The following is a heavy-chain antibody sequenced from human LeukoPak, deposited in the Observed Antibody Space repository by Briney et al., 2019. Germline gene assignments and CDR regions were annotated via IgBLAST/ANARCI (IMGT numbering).Heavy chain of an antibody. V-gene: IGHV3-23*01. D-gene: IGHD3-22*01. J-gene: IGHJ4*02. CDR2: ISASGGTT. CDR1: GFTFSSYA. Sequence: GGSLRLSCAASGFTFSSYAMSWVRQPPGKGLEWVSAISASGGTTYYADSVKGRFTISRDNSKNTLNLQMNSLRAEDTAVYYCAKDQIRRYYDSSHWGQGTLVTVSS. CDR3: AKDQIRRYYDSSH.